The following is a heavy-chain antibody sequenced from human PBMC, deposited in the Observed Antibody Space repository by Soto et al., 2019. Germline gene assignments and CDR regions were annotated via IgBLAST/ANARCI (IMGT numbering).Heavy chain of an antibody. CDR2: IYPGDSDT. J-gene: IGHJ6*02. Sequence: GESLKISCKGSGYSFTSYWIGWVRQMPGKGLEWMGIIYPGDSDTRYSPSFQGQVTISADKPISTAYLQWSSLKASDTAMYYCARLCSGGSCYPYYYYGMDVWGQGTTVTVSS. V-gene: IGHV5-51*01. CDR3: ARLCSGGSCYPYYYYGMDV. D-gene: IGHD2-15*01. CDR1: GYSFTSYW.